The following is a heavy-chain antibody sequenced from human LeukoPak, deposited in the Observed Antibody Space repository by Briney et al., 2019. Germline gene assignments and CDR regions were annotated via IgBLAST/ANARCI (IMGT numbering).Heavy chain of an antibody. Sequence: GGSLRLSCTASVFTFSNHAMTWVPQAPRKGLEGVSSISSGGTYIYYADSVRGRFTISRDNAKNSLYLVLNSLRAEDPATYYCARARATGASRVFVVQWGQGTLVTVSS. CDR1: VFTFSNHA. J-gene: IGHJ4*02. V-gene: IGHV3-21*01. CDR3: ARARATGASRVFVVQ. CDR2: ISSGGTYI. D-gene: IGHD2-15*01.